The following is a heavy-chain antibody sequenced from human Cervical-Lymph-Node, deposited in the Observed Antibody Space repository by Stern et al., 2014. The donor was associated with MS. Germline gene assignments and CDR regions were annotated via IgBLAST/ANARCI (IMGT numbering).Heavy chain of an antibody. J-gene: IGHJ2*01. Sequence: EVQLVESGGGLVQPGRSLRLSCAASGFTFDASAMNWVRQAPGKGLEWVSGISWNSGSIGYADSVKGRFTISRDNAKNSLYLQMNSLRAEDTALYYCAKDGNSDWYFDLWGRGTLVTVSS. V-gene: IGHV3-9*01. D-gene: IGHD4-23*01. CDR1: GFTFDASA. CDR3: AKDGNSDWYFDL. CDR2: ISWNSGSI.